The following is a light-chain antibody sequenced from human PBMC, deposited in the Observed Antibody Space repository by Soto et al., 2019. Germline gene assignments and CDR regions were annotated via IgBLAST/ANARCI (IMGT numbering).Light chain of an antibody. V-gene: IGKV3-20*01. Sequence: IVLTQSPGTLSLSPGERATLSCRASQSVSSNYLAWYQQKSGQAPRLLIYGVSSRATGIPDRFSGSGSGTDFTLTISRLEPEDFAVFYCLHYGTSSWTFGQGTKAEIK. CDR3: LHYGTSSWT. J-gene: IGKJ1*01. CDR2: GVS. CDR1: QSVSSNY.